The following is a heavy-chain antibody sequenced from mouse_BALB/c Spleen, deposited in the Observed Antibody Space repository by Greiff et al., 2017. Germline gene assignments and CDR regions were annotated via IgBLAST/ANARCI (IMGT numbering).Heavy chain of an antibody. V-gene: IGHV5-6-5*01. Sequence: DVHLVESGGGLVKPGGSLKLSCAASGFTFSSYAMSWVRQTPEKRLEWVASISSGGSTYYPDSVKGRFTISRDNARNILYLQMSSLRSEDTAMYYCAFTFDYWGQGTTLTVSS. J-gene: IGHJ2*01. CDR2: ISSGGST. D-gene: IGHD1-1*01. CDR3: AFTFDY. CDR1: GFTFSSYA.